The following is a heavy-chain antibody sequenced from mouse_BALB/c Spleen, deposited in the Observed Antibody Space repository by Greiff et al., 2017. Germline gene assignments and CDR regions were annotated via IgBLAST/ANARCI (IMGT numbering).Heavy chain of an antibody. CDR1: GFTFSSYT. CDR3: TRENSGSRAMDY. D-gene: IGHD1-3*01. CDR2: ISSGGSYT. J-gene: IGHJ4*01. Sequence: EVKLVESGGGLVKPGGSLKLSCAASGFTFSSYTMSWVRQTPEKRLEWVATISSGGSYTYYPDSVKGRFTISRDNAKNTLYLQMSSLKSEDTAMYYCTRENSGSRAMDYWGQGTSVTVSS. V-gene: IGHV5-6-4*01.